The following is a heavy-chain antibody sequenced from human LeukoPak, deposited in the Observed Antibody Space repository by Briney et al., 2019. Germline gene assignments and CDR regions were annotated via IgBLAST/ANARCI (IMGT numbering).Heavy chain of an antibody. D-gene: IGHD3-10*01. CDR3: ARERRQLPGLDAFDI. V-gene: IGHV4-30-2*01. J-gene: IGHJ3*02. CDR2: IYHSGST. Sequence: SETLSLTCTVSGGSISSGGYYWSWIRQPPGKGLEWIGYIYHSGSTYYNPSLKSRVTISVDTSKNQFSLKLSSVTAADTAVYYCARERRQLPGLDAFDIWGQGTMVTVSS. CDR1: GGSISSGGYY.